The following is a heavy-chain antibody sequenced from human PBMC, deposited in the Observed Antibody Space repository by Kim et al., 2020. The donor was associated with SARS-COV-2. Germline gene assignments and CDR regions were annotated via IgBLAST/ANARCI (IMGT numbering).Heavy chain of an antibody. CDR3: ARQQRHTCDD. D-gene: IGHD6-25*01. Sequence: SETLSLTCTVSGGSVTSDGYFWGWIRQPPGKGLEWIGIVYYTGSTYYNPSLKSRVTFTLDTSKNHFSLRLSSVTAADTAVYYCARQQRHTCDDWGQGSPV. V-gene: IGHV4-39*01. CDR2: VYYTGST. J-gene: IGHJ4*02. CDR1: GGSVTSDGYF.